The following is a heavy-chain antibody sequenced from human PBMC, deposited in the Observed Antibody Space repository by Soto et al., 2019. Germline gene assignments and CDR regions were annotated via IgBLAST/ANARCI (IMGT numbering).Heavy chain of an antibody. CDR3: CKDRRAGGNSAFYFDF. CDR1: GFKFSNYA. V-gene: IGHV3-23*01. J-gene: IGHJ4*02. CDR2: ISTSGGGT. D-gene: IGHD3-16*01. Sequence: GGSLRLSCAASGFKFSNYAMSWVRQAPGKGLEWVSLISTSGGGTYYADSVKGRFTISRDNSHNTLYLQVHSLTAEDTAVYYCCKDRRAGGNSAFYFDFWGQGAQVTVSS.